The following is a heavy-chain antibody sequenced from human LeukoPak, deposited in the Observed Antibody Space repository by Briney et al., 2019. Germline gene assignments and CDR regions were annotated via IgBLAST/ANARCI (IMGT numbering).Heavy chain of an antibody. D-gene: IGHD3-3*01. V-gene: IGHV1-2*02. CDR3: ARSYYDFWSGKEYYFDY. Sequence: ASVKVSCKASGYTFTGYYMHWVRQAPGQGLEWMGWINPNSGGTNYAQKFQGRVTMTRDTSISTAYMELSRLRPDDTAVYYCARSYYDFWSGKEYYFDYWGQGTLGTVSS. CDR1: GYTFTGYY. CDR2: INPNSGGT. J-gene: IGHJ4*02.